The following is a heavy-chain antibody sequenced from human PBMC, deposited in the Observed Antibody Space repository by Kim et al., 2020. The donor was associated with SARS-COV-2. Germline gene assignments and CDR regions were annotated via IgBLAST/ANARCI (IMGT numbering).Heavy chain of an antibody. CDR3: ARQGISSGRPFDY. V-gene: IGHV4-59*08. Sequence: YNPPLKSRVTISVDTSKNQFSLKLSSVTAADTAVYYCARQGISSGRPFDYWGQGTLVTVSS. J-gene: IGHJ4*02. D-gene: IGHD6-19*01.